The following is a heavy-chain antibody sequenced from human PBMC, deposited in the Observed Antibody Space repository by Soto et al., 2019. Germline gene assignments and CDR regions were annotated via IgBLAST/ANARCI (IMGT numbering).Heavy chain of an antibody. Sequence: EVQLLESGGGLVQPGVSLRLSCAASGFTVSSNYMSWVRQAPGKGLEWVSVIYSGGSTYYADCVKGRFTISRANSKKTLYLQMNSLRADDTAVYYCARAILTEYDFWSGYYPHDASDICGQGTMVTVSS. J-gene: IGHJ3*02. CDR3: ARAILTEYDFWSGYYPHDASDI. CDR2: IYSGGST. CDR1: GFTVSSNY. V-gene: IGHV3-66*01. D-gene: IGHD3-3*01.